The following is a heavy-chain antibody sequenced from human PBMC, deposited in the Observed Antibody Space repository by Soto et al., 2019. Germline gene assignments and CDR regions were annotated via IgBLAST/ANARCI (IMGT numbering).Heavy chain of an antibody. Sequence: GGSLRLSCAASGFTFSTYWMHWVRQVPGKGLVWVSRINSEEKNTDYADSVKGRFTISRDNAKSTLYLEMNSLRAEDTAVYYCARDRSNWNYRDRTPASDMWGQGTMVTVSS. CDR3: ARDRSNWNYRDRTPASDM. D-gene: IGHD1-7*01. CDR2: INSEEKNT. J-gene: IGHJ3*02. V-gene: IGHV3-74*01. CDR1: GFTFSTYW.